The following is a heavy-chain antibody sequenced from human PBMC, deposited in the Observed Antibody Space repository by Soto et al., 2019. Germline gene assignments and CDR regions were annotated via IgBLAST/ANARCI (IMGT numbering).Heavy chain of an antibody. V-gene: IGHV3-74*01. CDR3: ARDRDYGSGSESYYYYMDV. Sequence: GGSLRLSCAASGFTFSSYWMHWVRQAPGKGLVWVSRINSDGSSTSYADSVKGRFTISRDNAKNTLYLQMNSLRAEDTAVYYCARDRDYGSGSESYYYYMDVWGKGTTVTVSS. J-gene: IGHJ6*03. CDR1: GFTFSSYW. CDR2: INSDGSST. D-gene: IGHD3-10*01.